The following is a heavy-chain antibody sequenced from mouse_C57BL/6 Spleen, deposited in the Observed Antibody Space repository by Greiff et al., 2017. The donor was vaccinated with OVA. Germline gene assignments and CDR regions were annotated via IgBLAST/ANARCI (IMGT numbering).Heavy chain of an antibody. CDR3: ARSGVVGGYPAD. J-gene: IGHJ3*01. CDR1: GYSFTGYY. V-gene: IGHV1-42*01. Sequence: EVQLQESGPELVKPGASVKISCKASGYSFTGYYMNWVKQSPEKSLEWIGEINPSTGGTTYNQKFKAKATLTVDNSSSTAYMQLKSLTSEDSAVYYCARSGVVGGYPADWGQGTLVTVSA. D-gene: IGHD2-2*01. CDR2: INPSTGGT.